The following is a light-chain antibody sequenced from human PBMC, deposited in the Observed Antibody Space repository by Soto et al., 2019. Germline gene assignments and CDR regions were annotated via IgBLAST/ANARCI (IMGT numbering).Light chain of an antibody. J-gene: IGLJ1*01. CDR2: DVS. CDR1: SSDVGVYNY. Sequence: QSALTQPASVSGSPGQSITISCTGTSSDVGVYNYVSWYQQHPGKDPKLMIYDVSNRPLGVSNRFSGSKSGNTASLTISGLQAEDEAEDYFSSYTRSSPEGFGTGTKVTVL. CDR3: SSYTRSSPEG. V-gene: IGLV2-14*01.